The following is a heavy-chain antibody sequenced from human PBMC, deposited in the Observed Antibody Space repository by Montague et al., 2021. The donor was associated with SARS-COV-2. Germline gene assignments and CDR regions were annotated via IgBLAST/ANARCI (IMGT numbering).Heavy chain of an antibody. V-gene: IGHV3-74*01. Sequence: SLRLSCAASGFPFSSYWMHWVRQAPGKGLVWVSCINSDGSITTYADSVKGRFTISRDNAKNTVYMQMNSLRAEDTAVYYCVRPPRGGYNYPFGYWGLGTLVTVSS. CDR3: VRPPRGGYNYPFGY. CDR2: INSDGSIT. D-gene: IGHD5-24*01. CDR1: GFPFSSYW. J-gene: IGHJ4*02.